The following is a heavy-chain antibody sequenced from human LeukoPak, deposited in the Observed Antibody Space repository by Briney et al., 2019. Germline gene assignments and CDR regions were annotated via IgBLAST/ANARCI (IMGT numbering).Heavy chain of an antibody. CDR3: AKWADY. J-gene: IGHJ4*02. V-gene: IGHV3-23*01. CDR2: IGATVGKT. Sequence: GGSLRLSCAASGFTFSTYSMTWVRQAPGRGLEWVSTIGATVGKTHYADSVKGRFTISRDNSKNTMYLQMDGLRAEDTAVYYCAKWADYWGQGTLVTVSS. CDR1: GFTFSTYS.